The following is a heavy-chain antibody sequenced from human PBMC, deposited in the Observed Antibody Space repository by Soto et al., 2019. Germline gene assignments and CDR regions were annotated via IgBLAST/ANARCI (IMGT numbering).Heavy chain of an antibody. Sequence: ASVKVSCKASGYTFTSYGISWVRQAPGQGLEWMGWISAYNGNTNYAQKLQGRVTMTTDTSTSTADMELRSLRSDVTAVYYCARPIAARQYYYYGMDVWGQGTTVTVSS. CDR3: ARPIAARQYYYYGMDV. CDR1: GYTFTSYG. CDR2: ISAYNGNT. V-gene: IGHV1-18*04. J-gene: IGHJ6*02. D-gene: IGHD6-6*01.